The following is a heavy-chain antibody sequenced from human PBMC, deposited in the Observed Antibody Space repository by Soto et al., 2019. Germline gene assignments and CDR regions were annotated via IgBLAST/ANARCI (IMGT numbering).Heavy chain of an antibody. V-gene: IGHV3-7*01. CDR1: GGSSSDYW. CDR3: ARDRDLAVPAAVIYFDS. D-gene: IGHD2-2*01. CDR2: IKRDGSEK. Sequence: GGALRVSCAASGGSSSDYWMSWVRQAPGKGLEWVANIKRDGSEKYYVDSVKGRFTIPRDNAKNSLYLQMNSLRADDTAVYYCARDRDLAVPAAVIYFDSWGQGTLVTVSS. J-gene: IGHJ4*02.